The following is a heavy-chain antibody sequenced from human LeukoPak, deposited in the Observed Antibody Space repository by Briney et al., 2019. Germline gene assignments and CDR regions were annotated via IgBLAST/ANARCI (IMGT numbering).Heavy chain of an antibody. Sequence: SETLSLTCTVSGGSISSGSYYWSWIRQPAGKGLEWIGRIYTSGSTNYNPSLKSRVTISVDTSKNQFSLKLSSVTAADTAVYYCARIYCSSTSYYYFDYWGQGTLVTVSS. CDR1: GGSISSGSYY. D-gene: IGHD2-2*01. J-gene: IGHJ4*02. V-gene: IGHV4-61*02. CDR2: IYTSGST. CDR3: ARIYCSSTSYYYFDY.